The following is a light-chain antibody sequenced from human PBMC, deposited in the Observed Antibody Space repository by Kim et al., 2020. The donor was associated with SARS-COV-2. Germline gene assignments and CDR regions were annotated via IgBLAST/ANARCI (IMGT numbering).Light chain of an antibody. Sequence: SVSPGHTRRITWSGGVLAKKDARWFQQKPGPAPVLVIYKDNGRPSGIPARFSASSSGTTVTLTISGAQVEDEADYYCYSAADNLGVFGGGTQLTVL. CDR1: VLAKKD. CDR3: YSAADNLGV. CDR2: KDN. V-gene: IGLV3-27*01. J-gene: IGLJ2*01.